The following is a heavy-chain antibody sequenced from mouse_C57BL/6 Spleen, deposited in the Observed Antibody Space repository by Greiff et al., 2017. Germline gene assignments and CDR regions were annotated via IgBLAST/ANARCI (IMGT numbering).Heavy chain of an antibody. D-gene: IGHD1-1*01. Sequence: QVQLQQPGAELVKPGASVKLSCKASGYTFTSYWMQWVKQRPGQGLEWIGEIDPSDSYTNYNQKFKGKATLTVDTSSSPAYMQLSSLTSEDSAVYYCARGDLTYFDYWGQGTTLTVSS. V-gene: IGHV1-50*01. J-gene: IGHJ2*01. CDR2: IDPSDSYT. CDR1: GYTFTSYW. CDR3: ARGDLTYFDY.